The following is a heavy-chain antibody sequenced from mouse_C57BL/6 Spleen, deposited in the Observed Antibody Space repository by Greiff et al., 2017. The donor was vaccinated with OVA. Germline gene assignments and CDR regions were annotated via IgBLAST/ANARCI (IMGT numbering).Heavy chain of an antibody. V-gene: IGHV1-20*01. J-gene: IGHJ1*03. CDR3: ARQVGKGYFDV. CDR2: INPYNGDT. CDR1: GYSFTGYF. Sequence: EVKLQQSGPELVKPGDSVKISCKASGYSFTGYFMNWVMQSHGKSLEWIGRINPYNGDTFYNQKFKGKATLTVDKSSSTAHMELRSLTSEDSAVYYCARQVGKGYFDVWGTGTTVTVSS.